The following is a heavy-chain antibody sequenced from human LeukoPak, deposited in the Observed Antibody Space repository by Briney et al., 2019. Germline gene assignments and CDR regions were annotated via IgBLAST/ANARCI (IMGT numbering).Heavy chain of an antibody. CDR3: VRTRYDYGDHYDAFDI. D-gene: IGHD4-17*01. CDR2: ISGSGGST. Sequence: GGSLRLSCAASGFTFSSYAMSWVRQAPGKGLEWVSAISGSGGSTYYADSVKGRFTISRDNSKNTLYLQMNSLRAEDTAVYSCVRTRYDYGDHYDAFDIWGQGTMVTVSS. J-gene: IGHJ3*02. V-gene: IGHV3-23*01. CDR1: GFTFSSYA.